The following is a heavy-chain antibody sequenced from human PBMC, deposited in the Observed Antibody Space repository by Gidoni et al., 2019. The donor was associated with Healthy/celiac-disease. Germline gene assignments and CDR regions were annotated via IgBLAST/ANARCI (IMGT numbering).Heavy chain of an antibody. J-gene: IGHJ4*02. Sequence: EVQLVESGGGLVQPGGSLRLSCAASGFTFSSYEMNWVRQAPGKGLEWVSYISSSGSTIYYADSVKGRFTISRDNAKNSLYLQMNSLRAEDTAVYYCARVDSSGTHVWGQGTLVTVSS. D-gene: IGHD6-19*01. CDR3: ARVDSSGTHV. CDR1: GFTFSSYE. CDR2: ISSSGSTI. V-gene: IGHV3-48*03.